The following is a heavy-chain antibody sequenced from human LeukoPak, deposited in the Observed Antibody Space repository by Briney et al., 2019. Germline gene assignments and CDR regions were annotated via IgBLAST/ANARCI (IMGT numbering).Heavy chain of an antibody. V-gene: IGHV1-3*01. CDR1: GCTFTSYA. CDR3: ARLRYFQRFDP. D-gene: IGHD3-9*01. CDR2: INAGNGNT. J-gene: IGHJ5*02. Sequence: ASVKVSCKASGCTFTSYAMHWVRQAPGQRLEWMGWINAGNGNTKYSQKFQGRVTITRDTSASTAYMELSSLRSEDTAVYYCARLRYFQRFDPWGQGTLVTVSS.